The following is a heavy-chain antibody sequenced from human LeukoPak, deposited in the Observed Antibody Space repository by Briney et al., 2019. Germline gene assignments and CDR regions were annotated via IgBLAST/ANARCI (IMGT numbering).Heavy chain of an antibody. V-gene: IGHV4-34*01. CDR2: INHSGST. D-gene: IGHD4/OR15-4a*01. Sequence: SETLSLTCAVYGGSFSGYYWSWIRQPPGKGLEWIGEINHSGSTNYNPSLKSRVTISVDTSKNQFSLKLSSVTAADTAVYYCARGRRLSSIVYWGQGTLVTVSS. J-gene: IGHJ4*02. CDR1: GGSFSGYY. CDR3: ARGRRLSSIVY.